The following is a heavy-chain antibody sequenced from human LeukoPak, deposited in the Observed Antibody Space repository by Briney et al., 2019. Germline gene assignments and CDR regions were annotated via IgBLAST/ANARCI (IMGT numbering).Heavy chain of an antibody. CDR3: ARDIVPAYSFDP. CDR1: GYTFTSYD. J-gene: IGHJ5*02. D-gene: IGHD2-2*01. CDR2: MNPNSGNT. Sequence: EASVKVSCKASGYTFTSYDINWVRQATGQGLEWMGWMNPNSGNTGYAQKFRGRVTMTRNTSISTAYMELSSLRSEDTAVYYCARDIVPAYSFDPWGQGALVTVSS. V-gene: IGHV1-8*01.